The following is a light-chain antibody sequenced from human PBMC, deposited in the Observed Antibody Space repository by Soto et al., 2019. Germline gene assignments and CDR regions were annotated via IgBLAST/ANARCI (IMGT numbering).Light chain of an antibody. V-gene: IGLV4-69*01. CDR2: LNSDGSH. CDR3: QTWGTGTGV. Sequence: QLVLTQSPSASASLGASVKLTCTLSSGHSSYAIAWHQQQPEKGPRYLMKLNSDGSHSKGDGIPDRFSGSSSGAERYLTISSLQSEDEADYYCQTWGTGTGVFGTGTKLTVL. CDR1: SGHSSYA. J-gene: IGLJ1*01.